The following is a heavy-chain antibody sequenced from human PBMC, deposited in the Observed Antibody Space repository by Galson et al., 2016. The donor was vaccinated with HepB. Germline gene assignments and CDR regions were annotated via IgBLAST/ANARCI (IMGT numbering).Heavy chain of an antibody. V-gene: IGHV5-51*03. CDR2: IYPTXSGT. Sequence: QSGAEVKKPGESLKIXXXGSXXXFTXXWIXXXRQXXXRGXXWMGIIYPTXSGTRYSPSFQGQVTISADKSITTAYLQXSSLKASDTAMYYCSRLGCSDTRGSFFDSWGRRTLVTVSS. CDR3: SRLGCSDTRGSFFDS. CDR1: XXXFTXXW. D-gene: IGHD2-2*01. J-gene: IGHJ4*02.